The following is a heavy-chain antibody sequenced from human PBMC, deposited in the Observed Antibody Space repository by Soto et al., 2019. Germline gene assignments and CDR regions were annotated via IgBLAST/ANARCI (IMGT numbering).Heavy chain of an antibody. CDR1: GFTFSSYT. V-gene: IGHV3-23*01. CDR2: ISVTGGRT. CDR3: AKAGGYMYEGFDI. D-gene: IGHD6-13*01. J-gene: IGHJ3*02. Sequence: GGSLRLSCASSGFTFSSYTMTWVRQAPGKGLEWVSGISVTGGRTYYADSVKGRFTISRDDSKNTLSLEINSLRGDDTAVYYCAKAGGYMYEGFDICFQGTMVTVSS.